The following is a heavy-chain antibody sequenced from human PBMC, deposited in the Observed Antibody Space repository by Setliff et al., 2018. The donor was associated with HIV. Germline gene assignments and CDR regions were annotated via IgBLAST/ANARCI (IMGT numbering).Heavy chain of an antibody. Sequence: ASVKVSCKASGYTFTNHGFSWVRQAPGQGLEWMGWISANNGATRYAQNFQGRVTITADESTSTAYMELSSLRSDDTAVYYCARGSWPIGGHPYYYYMDVWGKGTTVTVSS. D-gene: IGHD1-26*01. CDR1: GYTFTNHG. CDR2: ISANNGAT. V-gene: IGHV1-18*01. CDR3: ARGSWPIGGHPYYYYMDV. J-gene: IGHJ6*03.